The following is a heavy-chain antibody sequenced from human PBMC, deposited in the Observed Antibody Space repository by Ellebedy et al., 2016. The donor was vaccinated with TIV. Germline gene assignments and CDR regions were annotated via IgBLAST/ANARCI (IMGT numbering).Heavy chain of an antibody. V-gene: IGHV3-48*01. CDR3: TRATGTRYSSNWHDIDY. Sequence: PGGSLRLSCAASGFTFSSYSMNWVRQAPGKGLEWVSYISSSSSTIYYADSVKGRFTISRDNAKNSVFLQMSGLTAEDTAVYYCTRATGTRYSSNWHDIDYWGQGTLVTVSS. CDR1: GFTFSSYS. CDR2: ISSSSSTI. J-gene: IGHJ4*02. D-gene: IGHD6-13*01.